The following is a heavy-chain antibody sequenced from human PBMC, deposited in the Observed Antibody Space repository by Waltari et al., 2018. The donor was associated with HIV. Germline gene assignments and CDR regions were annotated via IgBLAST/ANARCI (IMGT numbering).Heavy chain of an antibody. Sequence: QVQIVQSGAEVKKPGASVKVSCKASGYTFTKYGVHWVRQAPGQRLEWMGWINAANGNTKYSQKFQVRVTITRDTYASTAYMELSSLRSEDTAVYYCARDMYDSGYDYGWFDPWGQGTLVTVSS. CDR2: INAANGNT. D-gene: IGHD5-12*01. V-gene: IGHV1-3*01. CDR3: ARDMYDSGYDYGWFDP. J-gene: IGHJ5*02. CDR1: GYTFTKYG.